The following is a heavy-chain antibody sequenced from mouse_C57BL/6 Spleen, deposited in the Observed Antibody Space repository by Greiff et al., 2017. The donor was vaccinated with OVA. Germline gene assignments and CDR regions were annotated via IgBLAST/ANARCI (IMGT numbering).Heavy chain of an antibody. CDR1: GYTFTSYG. J-gene: IGHJ2*01. V-gene: IGHV1-81*01. D-gene: IGHD2-4*01. CDR3: ARRDYDAYYFDY. Sequence: LVESGAELARPGASVKLSCKASGYTFTSYGISWVKQRTGQGLEWIGEIYPRSGNTYYNEKFKGKATLTADKSSSTAYMGLRSLTSEDSAVYFCARRDYDAYYFDYWGQGTTLTVSS. CDR2: IYPRSGNT.